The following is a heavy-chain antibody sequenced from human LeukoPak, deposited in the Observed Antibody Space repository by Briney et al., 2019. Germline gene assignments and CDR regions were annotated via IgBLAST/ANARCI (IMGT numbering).Heavy chain of an antibody. CDR2: INPNSGGT. CDR3: ARAVRGVTNNCFDP. J-gene: IGHJ5*02. V-gene: IGHV1-2*02. CDR1: GYTFTGYY. Sequence: ASVKVSCKASGYTFTGYYMHGVRQAPGQGLEWMGWINPNSGGTNYAQKFQGRVTMTRDTSISTAYMELSRLRSDDTAVYYCARAVRGVTNNCFDPWGQGTLVTISS. D-gene: IGHD3-10*02.